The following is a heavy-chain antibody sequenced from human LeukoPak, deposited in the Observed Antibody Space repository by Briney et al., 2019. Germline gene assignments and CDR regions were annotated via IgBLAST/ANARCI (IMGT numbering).Heavy chain of an antibody. Sequence: GGSLRLSCAASGFTFTNAWMSWVRQAPGKGLEWVGRIKSKTDGGTTEYAASVKGRFTISRDDSKSIAYLQMNSLKTEDTAVYYCTRDFKPYYYGSGRSEGRRYYYYMDVWGKGTAVTISS. CDR3: TRDFKPYYYGSGRSEGRRYYYYMDV. CDR2: IKSKTDGGTT. D-gene: IGHD3-10*01. J-gene: IGHJ6*03. V-gene: IGHV3-15*01. CDR1: GFTFTNAW.